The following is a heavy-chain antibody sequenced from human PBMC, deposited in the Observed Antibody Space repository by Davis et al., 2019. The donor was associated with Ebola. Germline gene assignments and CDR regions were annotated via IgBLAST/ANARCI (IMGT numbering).Heavy chain of an antibody. J-gene: IGHJ6*02. Sequence: GESLKISCAASGFTFSSYGMHWVRQAPGKGLEWVAVIWYDGSNKYYADSVKGRFTISRDNSKNTLYLQMNSLSAEDTAVYYCAREDYPRGMDVWGQGTTVTVSS. D-gene: IGHD4-11*01. CDR2: IWYDGSNK. CDR3: AREDYPRGMDV. V-gene: IGHV3-33*08. CDR1: GFTFSSYG.